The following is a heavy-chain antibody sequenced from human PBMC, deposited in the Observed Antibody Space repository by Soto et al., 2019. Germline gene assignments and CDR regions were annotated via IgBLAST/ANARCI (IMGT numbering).Heavy chain of an antibody. D-gene: IGHD3-10*01. J-gene: IGHJ5*01. V-gene: IGHV4-31*03. Sequence: QVQLQESGPGLVKPSQHLSLTCTVSGGSISSGGYYWSWIRQHPRKGLEWIGYGYYRVGTYYNPSLKIRITISVDTSQNQFSRELTSVTAADTAVYYCARGMVPGVHYTWFDSWGQGTLVTVSS. CDR2: GYYRVGT. CDR3: ARGMVPGVHYTWFDS. CDR1: GGSISSGGYY.